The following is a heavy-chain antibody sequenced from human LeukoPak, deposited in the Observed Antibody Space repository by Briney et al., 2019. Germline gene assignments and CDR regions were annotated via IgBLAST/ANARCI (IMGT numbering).Heavy chain of an antibody. CDR1: GDSISSNSYY. CDR3: ARYYYGSFDY. CDR2: ISYSGST. J-gene: IGHJ4*02. V-gene: IGHV4-39*07. Sequence: PSETLSLTCTVSGDSISSNSYYWSWIRQPPGNGLEWIGTISYSGSTYYNPSLKSRVTISVDTSKNQFSLKLSSVTAADTAVYYCARYYYGSFDYWGQGTLVTVSS. D-gene: IGHD3-10*01.